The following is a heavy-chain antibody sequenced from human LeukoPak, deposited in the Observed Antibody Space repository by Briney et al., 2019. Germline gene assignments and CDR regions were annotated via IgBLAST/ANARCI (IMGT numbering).Heavy chain of an antibody. J-gene: IGHJ4*02. CDR1: GFTFSSHN. CDR3: ARYSGTYRDY. V-gene: IGHV3-21*01. Sequence: GGSLRLSCAASGFTFSSHNMKWVRQAQGKGLEWVSSITSGSYIFYADSVRGQFTISRDNAKNSLYLQMNSLRDEDTAVYYCARYSGTYRDYWGQGTLVTVSS. D-gene: IGHD1-26*01. CDR2: ITSGSYI.